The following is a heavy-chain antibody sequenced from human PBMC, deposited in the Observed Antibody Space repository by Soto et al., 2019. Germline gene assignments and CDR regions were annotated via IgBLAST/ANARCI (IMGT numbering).Heavy chain of an antibody. CDR2: ISGSGGTT. J-gene: IGHJ4*02. CDR3: AKDRGYAANWYTGDS. V-gene: IGHV3-23*01. D-gene: IGHD1-1*01. CDR1: GFTFSGYA. Sequence: VHLLESGGGIVQPGGSLRLSCAASGFTFSGYAMSWVRQAPGKGLEWVSSISGSGGTTYYEDSVKGRFTISRDNSNDTLFLQMHGLRADDTALYYCAKDRGYAANWYTGDSWGQGTLVAVSS.